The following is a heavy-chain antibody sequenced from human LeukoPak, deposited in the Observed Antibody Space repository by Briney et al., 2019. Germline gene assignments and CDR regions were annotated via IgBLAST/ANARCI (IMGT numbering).Heavy chain of an antibody. D-gene: IGHD7-27*01. CDR3: ARDYGDVGAFDI. CDR1: GFTFSTYL. Sequence: GGSLRLSCAASGFTFSTYLMSWVRQAPGKGLEWLANIKQDGSEKYYVDSVKGRFTVSRDNAKNSLYLQVNSLRAEDTAVYYCARDYGDVGAFDIWGQGTMVTVSS. CDR2: IKQDGSEK. V-gene: IGHV3-7*01. J-gene: IGHJ3*02.